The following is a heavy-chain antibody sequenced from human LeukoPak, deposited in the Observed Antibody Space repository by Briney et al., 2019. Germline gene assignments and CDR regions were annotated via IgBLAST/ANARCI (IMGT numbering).Heavy chain of an antibody. Sequence: GASVKVSCKASGYTFTSYGISWVRQAPGQGLEWMGWINPNSGGTNYAQKFQGRVTMTRDTSISTAYMELSRLRSDDTAVYYCARVRWSPESWVDPWGQGTLVTVSS. D-gene: IGHD1-1*01. CDR1: GYTFTSYG. CDR2: INPNSGGT. J-gene: IGHJ5*02. CDR3: ARVRWSPESWVDP. V-gene: IGHV1-2*02.